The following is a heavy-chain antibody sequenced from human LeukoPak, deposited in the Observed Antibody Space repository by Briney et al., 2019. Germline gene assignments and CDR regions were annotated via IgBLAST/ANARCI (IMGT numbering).Heavy chain of an antibody. Sequence: GASVKVSCKASGYTFSGYHMHWVRQAPGQGLEWMGWINPNSGGTKYAEKFQGRVTMTRDTSISTAYMELSSLRSDDTAMYYCAGDLRDYDFWSGYFWAFDYWGQGTLVTVSS. CDR3: AGDLRDYDFWSGYFWAFDY. CDR1: GYTFSGYH. J-gene: IGHJ4*02. D-gene: IGHD3-3*01. CDR2: INPNSGGT. V-gene: IGHV1-2*02.